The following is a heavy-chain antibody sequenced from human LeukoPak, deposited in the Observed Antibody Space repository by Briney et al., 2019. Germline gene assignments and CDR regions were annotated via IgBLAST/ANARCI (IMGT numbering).Heavy chain of an antibody. V-gene: IGHV3-53*01. CDR2: IYSGGST. Sequence: GGSLRLSCAASGFTVSSNYMSWVRQAPGKGLEWVSVIYSGGSTYYADSVKGRFTISRDNSKNTPYLQMNSLRAEDTAVYYCARWLQLHDAFDIWGQGTMVTVSS. CDR3: ARWLQLHDAFDI. D-gene: IGHD5-24*01. J-gene: IGHJ3*02. CDR1: GFTVSSNY.